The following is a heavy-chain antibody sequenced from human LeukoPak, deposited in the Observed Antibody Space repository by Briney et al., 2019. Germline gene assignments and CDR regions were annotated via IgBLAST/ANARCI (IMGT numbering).Heavy chain of an antibody. D-gene: IGHD1-26*01. V-gene: IGHV3-15*01. CDR1: GFNFNYAW. CDR2: IKSETDGGAK. Sequence: GGSLRLSCAASGFNFNYAWMTWVRQAPGKGLEWVGRIKSETDGGAKDYAAPVKGRFSISRDDSKSILYLEMTSLKTEDTAVYYCTTLVGAPTYWGQGTLVTV. J-gene: IGHJ4*02. CDR3: TTLVGAPTY.